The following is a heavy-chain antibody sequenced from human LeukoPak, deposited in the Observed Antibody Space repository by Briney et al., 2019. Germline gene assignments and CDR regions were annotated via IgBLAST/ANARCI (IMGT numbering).Heavy chain of an antibody. CDR2: IYSTGGT. Sequence: PSETLSLTCTVSGGSISSYYWSWIRQPAGKGLEWIGRIYSTGGTNYNPSHKSRVTMSVDTSKSQFSLKLTSVTAADTAVYYCARAKDNYRGNDAFDIWGQGTVVTVSS. J-gene: IGHJ3*02. CDR3: ARAKDNYRGNDAFDI. V-gene: IGHV4-4*07. CDR1: GGSISSYY. D-gene: IGHD4/OR15-4a*01.